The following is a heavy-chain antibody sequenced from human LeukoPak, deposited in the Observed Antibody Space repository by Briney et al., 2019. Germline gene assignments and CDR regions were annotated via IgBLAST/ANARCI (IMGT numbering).Heavy chain of an antibody. CDR2: ISYDGSNK. J-gene: IGHJ4*02. V-gene: IGHV3-30-3*01. CDR1: GIPLHSFA. CDR3: ARTIVVVTARPSHYFDY. D-gene: IGHD2-21*02. Sequence: GSLKLSLCAPGIPLHSFAMPRVRQAPGKGLEWGGVISYDGSNKYYADSVKGRFTISRDNSKNTLYLQMNSLRAEDTAVYYCARTIVVVTARPSHYFDYWGQGTLVTVSS.